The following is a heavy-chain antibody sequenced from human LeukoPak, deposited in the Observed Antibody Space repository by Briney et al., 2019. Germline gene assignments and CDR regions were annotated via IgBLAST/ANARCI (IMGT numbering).Heavy chain of an antibody. CDR3: ARVGAAARPHFGGSILDY. Sequence: SETLSLTCAVYGGSFSGYYWSWIRQPPGKGLEWIGEINRSGSTNYNPSLKSRVTISVDTSKNQFSLKLSSVTAADTAVYYCARVGAAARPHFGGSILDYWGQGTLVTVSS. V-gene: IGHV4-34*01. CDR1: GGSFSGYY. CDR2: INRSGST. J-gene: IGHJ4*02. D-gene: IGHD6-6*01.